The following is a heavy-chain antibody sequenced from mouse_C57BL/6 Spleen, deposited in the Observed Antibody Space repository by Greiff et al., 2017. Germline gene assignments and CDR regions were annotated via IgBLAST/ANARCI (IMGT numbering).Heavy chain of an antibody. CDR1: GYAFSSYW. J-gene: IGHJ2*01. CDR3: AREGYDGYYHDY. V-gene: IGHV1-80*01. CDR2: IYPGDGDT. Sequence: QVQLQQSGAELVKPGASVKISCKASGYAFSSYWMNWVKQRPGKGLEWIGQIYPGDGDTNYNGKFKGKATLTADKSSSTAYMQLSSLTSEDSAVYFCAREGYDGYYHDYWGQGTTITVSA. D-gene: IGHD2-3*01.